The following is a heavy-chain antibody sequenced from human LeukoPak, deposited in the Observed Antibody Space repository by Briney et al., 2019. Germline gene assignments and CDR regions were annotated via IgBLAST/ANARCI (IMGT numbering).Heavy chain of an antibody. J-gene: IGHJ4*02. D-gene: IGHD2-2*02. CDR1: GFTFSSYS. Sequence: GGSLRLSCAASGFTFSSYSMNWVRQAPGKGLEWVSSISSSSSCIYYADSVKGRFTISRDNAKNSLYLQMNSLRAEDTAVYYCARDDVGPAAIRRGPFDYWGQGTLVTVSP. CDR3: ARDDVGPAAIRRGPFDY. CDR2: ISSSSSCI. V-gene: IGHV3-21*01.